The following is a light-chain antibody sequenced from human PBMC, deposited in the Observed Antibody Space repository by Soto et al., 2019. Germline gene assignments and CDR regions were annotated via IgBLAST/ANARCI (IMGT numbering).Light chain of an antibody. CDR3: QQYNNWPPIT. J-gene: IGKJ5*01. V-gene: IGKV3-15*01. Sequence: ETVMTPSPATLSVSPGERAPLSCRASQSFSGNYLTWYQHKPGQAPRLLIYGSYHRATGIPARFSGSGSGTEFTLTISSLQSEDFAVYYCQQYNNWPPITFGQGTRLEIK. CDR1: QSFSGN. CDR2: GSY.